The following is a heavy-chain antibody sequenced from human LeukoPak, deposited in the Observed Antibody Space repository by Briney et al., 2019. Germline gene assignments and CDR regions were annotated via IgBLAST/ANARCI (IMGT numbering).Heavy chain of an antibody. J-gene: IGHJ5*02. CDR3: ARSPSIVATINWFDP. V-gene: IGHV1-8*01. Sequence: ASVKVSCKASGYTFTSYDINWVRQATGQGLEWMGWMNPSSGNTGFAQKFQGRVTMTRDTSISTAYIELSSLRSGDTAVYYCARSPSIVATINWFDPWGQGTLVTVSS. CDR2: MNPSSGNT. CDR1: GYTFTSYD. D-gene: IGHD5-12*01.